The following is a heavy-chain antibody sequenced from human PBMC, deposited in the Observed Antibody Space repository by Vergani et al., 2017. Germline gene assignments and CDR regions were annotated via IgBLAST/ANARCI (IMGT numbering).Heavy chain of an antibody. CDR1: GFTFSGYA. Sequence: DVQLVESGGGLVKPGGSLRLSCVVSGFTFSGYAMNWVRQAPGKGLEWVSFISGNGDSTYYADSVKGRFIVSRDNSKNTVYLQMNSVRVDETAVYYCAKDRGGSYGGFDYWGQGTQVTVSS. CDR2: ISGNGDST. V-gene: IGHV3-23*04. J-gene: IGHJ4*02. CDR3: AKDRGGSYGGFDY. D-gene: IGHD2-15*01.